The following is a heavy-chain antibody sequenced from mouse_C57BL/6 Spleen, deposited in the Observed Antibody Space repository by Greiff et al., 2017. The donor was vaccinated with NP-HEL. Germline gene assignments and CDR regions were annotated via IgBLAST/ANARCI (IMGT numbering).Heavy chain of an antibody. V-gene: IGHV5-4*01. CDR3: ARSPPSLWYFDV. CDR2: ISDGGSYT. Sequence: EVQLQESGGGLVKPGGSLKLSCAASGFTFSSYAMSWVRQTPEKRLEWVATISDGGSYTYYTDNVKGRFTISRDNAKNKLYLQMSHLKSEDTAMYYCARSPPSLWYFDVWGTGTTVTVSS. J-gene: IGHJ1*03. CDR1: GFTFSSYA.